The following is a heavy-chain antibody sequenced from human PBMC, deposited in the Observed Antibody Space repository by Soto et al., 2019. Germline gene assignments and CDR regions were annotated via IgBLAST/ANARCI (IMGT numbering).Heavy chain of an antibody. CDR2: ISAYNGNT. CDR1: GYTFTSYG. V-gene: IGHV1-18*01. CDR3: ARGGVYYDILTGNPNNWFDP. Sequence: ASVKVSCKASGYTFTSYGISWVRQAPGQGLEWMGWISAYNGNTNYAQKLQGRVTMTTDTSTSTAYMELRSLRSDDTAVYYCARGGVYYDILTGNPNNWFDPWGRGTLVTVSS. D-gene: IGHD3-9*01. J-gene: IGHJ5*02.